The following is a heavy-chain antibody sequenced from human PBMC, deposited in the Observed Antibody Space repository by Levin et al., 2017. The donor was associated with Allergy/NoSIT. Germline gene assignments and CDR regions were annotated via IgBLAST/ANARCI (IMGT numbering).Heavy chain of an antibody. D-gene: IGHD5-12*01. J-gene: IGHJ2*01. Sequence: PGGSLSLSCAASGITFSTYAMNWVRQAPGKGLEWVSVISGSGESTYYADSVRGRFTISRDNSKNTLHLQMNSVRADAAAVYYCAKGCPTMLWWYFDLWGRGTLVTVSS. CDR3: AKGCPTMLWWYFDL. V-gene: IGHV3-23*01. CDR1: GITFSTYA. CDR2: ISGSGEST.